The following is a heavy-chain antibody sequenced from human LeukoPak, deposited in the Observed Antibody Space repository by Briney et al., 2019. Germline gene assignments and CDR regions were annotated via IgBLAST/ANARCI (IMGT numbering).Heavy chain of an antibody. Sequence: GGSLRLSCAASGFTVDSNYLSWVRQAPGKGLEWVSTIYTGGNTYYAASVKGWFTISRDLSKNTVFLHMNSLRAEDTAMYYCARGDDSGYYDYFDYWGQGALVTVSS. J-gene: IGHJ4*02. CDR2: IYTGGNT. D-gene: IGHD3-22*01. CDR1: GFTVDSNY. V-gene: IGHV3-53*01. CDR3: ARGDDSGYYDYFDY.